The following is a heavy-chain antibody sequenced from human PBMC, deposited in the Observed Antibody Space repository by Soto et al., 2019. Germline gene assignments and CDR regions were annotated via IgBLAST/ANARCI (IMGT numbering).Heavy chain of an antibody. D-gene: IGHD3-22*01. V-gene: IGHV1-69*01. J-gene: IGHJ3*02. CDR3: LSPHGSDSSGYYPLDAFDI. CDR2: IIPIFGTA. Sequence: VKVSCKASGGTFSSYAISWVRQAPGQGLEWMGGIIPIFGTANYAQKYQGRVTITADESTSTAYMELSSLRSEDTAVYYCLSPHGSDSSGYYPLDAFDIWGQGTMVTVSS. CDR1: GGTFSSYA.